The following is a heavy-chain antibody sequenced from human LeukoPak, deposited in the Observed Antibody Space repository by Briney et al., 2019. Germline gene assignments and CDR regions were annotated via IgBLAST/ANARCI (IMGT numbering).Heavy chain of an antibody. V-gene: IGHV4-59*01. Sequence: PSETLSLTCTVSGGSFSSFYWSWIRQPPGKGLEWIGYIYYGGSPNYNPSLKSRVTISVDTSKNQFSLKLSSVTAADTAVYYCARWPNCSSTSCPLDYWGQGTLVTVSS. CDR3: ARWPNCSSTSCPLDY. CDR1: GGSFSSFY. D-gene: IGHD2-2*01. CDR2: IYYGGSP. J-gene: IGHJ4*02.